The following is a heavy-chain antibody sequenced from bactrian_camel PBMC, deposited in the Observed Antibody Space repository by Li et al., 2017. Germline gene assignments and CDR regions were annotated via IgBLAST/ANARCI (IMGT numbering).Heavy chain of an antibody. CDR1: GFTFSMYV. J-gene: IGHJ6*01. Sequence: VQLVESGGGLVQAGGSLRLSCAASGFTFSMYVMSWARQAPGKGLEWVSTIDSGGGTYYANSVKGRFTISKDNTKNTLYLQMNSLKPEVTGTYYCAADPSAVCGVDDWYPDFDDWGQGTQVTVS. CDR2: IDSGGGT. D-gene: IGHD6*01. CDR3: AADPSAVCGVDDWYPDFDD. V-gene: IGHV3S31*01.